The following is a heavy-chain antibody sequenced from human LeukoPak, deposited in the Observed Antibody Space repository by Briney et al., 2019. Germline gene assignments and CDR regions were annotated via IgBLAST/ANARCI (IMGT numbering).Heavy chain of an antibody. V-gene: IGHV3-7*01. Sequence: GGSLRLSCATSGFNFSSYWMTWVRQAPGKGLEWVANIKQDGTEVHYVDSVKGRFTISRDNAKNSLYLQVNSLRAEDTAVYYCARDPTPVAAAGRDGTVKDAFDIWGQGTMVTVSS. CDR3: ARDPTPVAAAGRDGTVKDAFDI. J-gene: IGHJ3*02. D-gene: IGHD6-13*01. CDR2: IKQDGTEV. CDR1: GFNFSSYW.